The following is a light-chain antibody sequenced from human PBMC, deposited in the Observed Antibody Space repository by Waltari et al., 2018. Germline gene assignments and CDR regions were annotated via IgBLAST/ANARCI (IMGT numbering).Light chain of an antibody. J-gene: IGKJ2*02. Sequence: DIVMTQSPDSLAVSLGERATIHCKSSQSIFYSSNNKDYLAWYQLKPGQPPKLLIYWASTRESGVPDRFSGSGSVTDFTLTISSLQAEDVAIYYCQQYATTPRTFGQGTKLEIK. CDR1: QSIFYSSNNKDY. CDR3: QQYATTPRT. V-gene: IGKV4-1*01. CDR2: WAS.